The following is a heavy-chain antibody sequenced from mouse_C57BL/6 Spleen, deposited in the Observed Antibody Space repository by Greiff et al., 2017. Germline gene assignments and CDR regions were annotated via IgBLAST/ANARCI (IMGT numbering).Heavy chain of an antibody. J-gene: IGHJ2*01. Sequence: VKVVESGPELVKPGASVKISCKASGYAFSSSWMNWVKQRPGKGLEWIGRIYPGDGDTNYNGKFKGKATLTADKSSSTAYMQLSSLTSEDSAVYFCARYGAFYYFDYWGQGTTLTVSS. V-gene: IGHV1-82*01. CDR2: IYPGDGDT. CDR1: GYAFSSSW. CDR3: ARYGAFYYFDY. D-gene: IGHD1-2*01.